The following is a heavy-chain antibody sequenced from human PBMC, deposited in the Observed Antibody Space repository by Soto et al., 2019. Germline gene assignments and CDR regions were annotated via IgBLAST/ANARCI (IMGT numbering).Heavy chain of an antibody. CDR1: GFTFSNAW. V-gene: IGHV3-15*07. Sequence: PGGSLRLSCAASGFTFSNAWMNWVRQAPGKGLEWVGRIKSKTDGGTTDYAAPVKGRFTISRDDSKNTLYLQMNSLKTEDTAVYYCTPTYYYDSSGSFDYWGQGNLVTVS. D-gene: IGHD3-22*01. CDR3: TPTYYYDSSGSFDY. CDR2: IKSKTDGGTT. J-gene: IGHJ4*02.